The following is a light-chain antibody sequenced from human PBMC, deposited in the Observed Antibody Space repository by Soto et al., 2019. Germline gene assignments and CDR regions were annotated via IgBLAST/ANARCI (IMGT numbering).Light chain of an antibody. J-gene: IGKJ2*01. CDR1: QSVATN. CDR3: QHPHSWAS. CDR2: SAS. Sequence: IVMTQSPATLSVSPGERATLSCRASQSVATNLAWYQQKPGQAPRLLIHSASTRATGVPARFSGSGSGTEVTLTISRLQSEDFADYSCQHPHSWASFGQGTNLEIK. V-gene: IGKV3-15*01.